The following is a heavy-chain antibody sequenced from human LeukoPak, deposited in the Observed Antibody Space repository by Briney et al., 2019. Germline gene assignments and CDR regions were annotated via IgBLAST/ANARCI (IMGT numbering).Heavy chain of an antibody. D-gene: IGHD3-10*01. J-gene: IGHJ4*02. Sequence: PSETLSLTCTVSGGSISSSSYSWSWIRQPAGKGLEWIGRIYTSGSTNYNPSLKSRVTMSVDTSKNQFSLKLSSVTAADTAVYYCAGGLGFRPVSYWGQGTLVTVSS. CDR1: GGSISSSSYS. V-gene: IGHV4-61*02. CDR3: AGGLGFRPVSY. CDR2: IYTSGST.